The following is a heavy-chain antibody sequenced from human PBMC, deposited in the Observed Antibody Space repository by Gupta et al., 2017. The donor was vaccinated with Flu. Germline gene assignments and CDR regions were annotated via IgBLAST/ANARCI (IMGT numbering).Heavy chain of an antibody. D-gene: IGHD6-13*01. Sequence: QVQLQQWGAGLLKPSETLSLTCAVYGGSFSGYYWSWIRQPPGKGLEWIGEINHSGSTNYNPSLKSRVTISVDTSKNQFSLKLSSVTAADTAVYYCARSGGRIIAAAGRGAFDIWGQGTMVTVSS. CDR1: GGSFSGYY. V-gene: IGHV4-34*01. CDR3: ARSGGRIIAAAGRGAFDI. CDR2: INHSGST. J-gene: IGHJ3*02.